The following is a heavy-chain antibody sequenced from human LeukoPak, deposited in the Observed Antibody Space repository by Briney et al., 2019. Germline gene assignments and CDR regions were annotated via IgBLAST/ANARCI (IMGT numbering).Heavy chain of an antibody. Sequence: GGSLRVSCAASGFTFSSYGMHRVRQAPGKGLEWVAVISYDGSNKYYADSVKGRFTISRDNSKNTLYLQMNSLRAEDTAVYYCARALFMDPWGQGTLVTVSS. CDR2: ISYDGSNK. J-gene: IGHJ5*02. V-gene: IGHV3-30*03. D-gene: IGHD3-16*01. CDR1: GFTFSSYG. CDR3: ARALFMDP.